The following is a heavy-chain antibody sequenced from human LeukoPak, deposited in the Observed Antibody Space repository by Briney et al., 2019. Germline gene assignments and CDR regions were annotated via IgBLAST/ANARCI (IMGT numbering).Heavy chain of an antibody. CDR3: ARVLLWLGEQPPPDY. V-gene: IGHV1-18*01. CDR2: ISAYDGNT. CDR1: GYTFTSYG. J-gene: IGHJ4*02. Sequence: GASVKVSCKASGYTFTSYGISWVRQAPGQGLEWMGWISAYDGNTNYAQKLQGRVTMTTDTSTSTAYMELRSLRSDDTAVYYCARVLLWLGEQPPPDYWGQGTLVTVSS. D-gene: IGHD3-10*01.